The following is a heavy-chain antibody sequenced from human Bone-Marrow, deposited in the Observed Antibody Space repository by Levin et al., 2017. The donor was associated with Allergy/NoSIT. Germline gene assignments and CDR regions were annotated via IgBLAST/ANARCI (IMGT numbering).Heavy chain of an antibody. CDR3: AHHKFWFGEFPFDF. CDR2: IYWDDDK. CDR1: GFSLSSNGVG. V-gene: IGHV2-5*02. J-gene: IGHJ4*02. Sequence: SGPTLVKPTQTLTLTCTFSGFSLSSNGVGVGWIRQAPGKALEWLAPIYWDDDKRYSPSLKSRLNITKDTSKNQVVLTMTNMAPVDTGAYYCAHHKFWFGEFPFDFWGRGSLVTVSS. D-gene: IGHD3-10*01.